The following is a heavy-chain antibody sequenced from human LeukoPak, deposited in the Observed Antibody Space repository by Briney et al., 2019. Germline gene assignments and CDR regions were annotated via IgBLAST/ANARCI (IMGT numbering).Heavy chain of an antibody. V-gene: IGHV4-39*01. CDR3: ARVRGRVLIAAGGWFDP. D-gene: IGHD6-13*01. Sequence: SETLSLTCTVSGGSISSSSYYWGWIRQPPGKGLEWIGSIYYSGSTYYNPSLKSRVTISVDTSKNQFSLKLSSVTAADTAVYYCARVRGRVLIAAGGWFDPWGQGTLVTVSS. CDR1: GGSISSSSYY. J-gene: IGHJ5*02. CDR2: IYYSGST.